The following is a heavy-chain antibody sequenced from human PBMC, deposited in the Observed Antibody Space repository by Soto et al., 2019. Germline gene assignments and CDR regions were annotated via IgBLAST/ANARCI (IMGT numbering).Heavy chain of an antibody. J-gene: IGHJ6*02. Sequence: PSETLSLTCTVSGGSTSSSSYYWGWIRQPPGKGLEWIGSIYYSGSTYYNPSLKSRVTISVDTSKNQFSLKLSSVTAADTAVYYCAADLKGYYYGSGSYQPYYYYGMDVWGQGTTVTVSS. CDR1: GGSTSSSSYY. V-gene: IGHV4-39*01. CDR2: IYYSGST. CDR3: AADLKGYYYGSGSYQPYYYYGMDV. D-gene: IGHD3-10*01.